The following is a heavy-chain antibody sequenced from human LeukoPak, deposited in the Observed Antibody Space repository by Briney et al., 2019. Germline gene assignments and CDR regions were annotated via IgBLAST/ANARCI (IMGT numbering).Heavy chain of an antibody. CDR2: IYYSGST. V-gene: IGHV4-59*01. CDR1: GGSISSYY. Sequence: SETLSLTCTVSGGSISSYYWSWIRQPPGKGLEWIGYIYYSGSTNYNPSLKSRVTISVDTSKNRFSLKLSSVTAADTAVYYCARGPNSVAGYFDYWGQGTLVTVSS. J-gene: IGHJ4*02. D-gene: IGHD6-19*01. CDR3: ARGPNSVAGYFDY.